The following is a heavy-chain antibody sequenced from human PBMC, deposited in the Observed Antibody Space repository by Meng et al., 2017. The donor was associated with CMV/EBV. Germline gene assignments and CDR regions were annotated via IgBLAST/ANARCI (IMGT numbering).Heavy chain of an antibody. CDR3: AKFEYQLLRYYYYYYYGMDV. V-gene: IGHV3-30*18. J-gene: IGHJ6*02. CDR2: ISYDGSNK. D-gene: IGHD2-2*01. CDR1: GFTFSSYA. Sequence: GESLKISCAASGFTFSSYAMHWVRQAPGKGLEWVAVISYDGSNKYYADSVKGRFTISRDNSKNTLYLQMNSLRAEDTAVYYCAKFEYQLLRYYYYYYYGMDVWGQGTTVTVSS.